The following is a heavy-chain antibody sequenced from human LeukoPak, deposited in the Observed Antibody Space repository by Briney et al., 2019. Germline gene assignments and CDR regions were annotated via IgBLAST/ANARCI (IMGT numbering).Heavy chain of an antibody. V-gene: IGHV3-23*01. CDR1: GFDFSDFA. CDR2: ISGGGDAT. J-gene: IGHJ4*02. CDR3: ARDPAADDPPY. D-gene: IGHD2-15*01. Sequence: GGSLRLSCAASGFDFSDFAMYWVRQAPGKGLEWVSAISGGGDATFYADSVKARFSISRDNSKSTLFLHMTSLRVEDTALYFCARDPAADDPPYWGPGTLVTVSS.